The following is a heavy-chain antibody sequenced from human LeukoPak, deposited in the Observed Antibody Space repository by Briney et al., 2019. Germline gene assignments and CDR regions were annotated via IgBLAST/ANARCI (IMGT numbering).Heavy chain of an antibody. Sequence: SETLSLTCTVSGGSISGYYWSWIRQPPGKGLEWIGYIYYSGSTYYNPSLKSRVTISVDTSKNQFSLKLSSVTAADTAVYYCARAGFLEWLLPTNYYGMDVWGQGTTVTVSS. D-gene: IGHD3-3*01. J-gene: IGHJ6*02. CDR3: ARAGFLEWLLPTNYYGMDV. CDR2: IYYSGST. V-gene: IGHV4-59*06. CDR1: GGSISGYY.